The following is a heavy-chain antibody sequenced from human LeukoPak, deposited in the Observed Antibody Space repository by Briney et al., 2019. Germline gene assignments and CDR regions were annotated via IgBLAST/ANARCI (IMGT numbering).Heavy chain of an antibody. CDR2: INPNSGGT. J-gene: IGHJ4*02. V-gene: IGHV1-2*06. CDR1: GYTLSDYF. CDR3: ARRGDYLSGFDY. Sequence: ASVKVSCKASGYTLSDYFLHWVRQAPGQGLEWMGRINPNSGGTDYAQKFQGRVTVTRDTSISAAYMELSRLRSDDTALYYCARRGDYLSGFDYWGQGILVTVSS. D-gene: IGHD3-16*01.